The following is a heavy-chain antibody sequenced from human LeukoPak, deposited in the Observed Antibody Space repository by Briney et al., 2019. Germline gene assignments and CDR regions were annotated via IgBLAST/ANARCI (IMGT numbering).Heavy chain of an antibody. J-gene: IGHJ6*02. CDR1: GGTFSSYA. Sequence: GASVKVSCKASGGTFSSYAISWVRQAPGQGLEWMGGIIPIFGTANYAQKFQGRVTITADESTSTAYMEPSSLRSEDTAVYYCARAGEGRVTPYLDSYYYGMDVWGQGTTATVSS. V-gene: IGHV1-69*13. D-gene: IGHD2-21*02. CDR2: IIPIFGTA. CDR3: ARAGEGRVTPYLDSYYYGMDV.